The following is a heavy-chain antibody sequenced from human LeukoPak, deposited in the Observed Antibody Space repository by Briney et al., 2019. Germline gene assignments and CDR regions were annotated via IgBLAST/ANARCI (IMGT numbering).Heavy chain of an antibody. CDR3: ARGLSPLNFDY. CDR1: GYTFTSYD. Sequence: AXVKVSCKASGYTFTSYDIDWVRQATGQGLEWMGWMNPNSGNTGYAQKFQGRVTMTRNTSISTAYMELSSLRSEDTAVYYCARGLSPLNFDYWGQGTLVTVSS. J-gene: IGHJ4*02. D-gene: IGHD3-3*02. V-gene: IGHV1-8*01. CDR2: MNPNSGNT.